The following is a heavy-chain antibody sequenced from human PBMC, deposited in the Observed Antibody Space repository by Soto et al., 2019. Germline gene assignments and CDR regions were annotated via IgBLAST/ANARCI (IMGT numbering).Heavy chain of an antibody. Sequence: PSETLSLTCTVSGGSISSGSYYWGWIRQPPGKGLEWIGSIYYSGSTYYNPSLKSRVTISVDTSKNQFSLKLSSVTAADTAVYYCARRVLRFLELDVWGKGTTVTVSS. CDR1: GGSISSGSYY. J-gene: IGHJ6*04. V-gene: IGHV4-39*01. CDR2: IYYSGST. D-gene: IGHD3-3*01. CDR3: ARRVLRFLELDV.